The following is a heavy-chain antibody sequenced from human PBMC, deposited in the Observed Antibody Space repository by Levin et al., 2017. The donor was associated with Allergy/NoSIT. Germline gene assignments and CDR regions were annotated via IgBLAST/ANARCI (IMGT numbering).Heavy chain of an antibody. CDR2: ISGSGGDT. D-gene: IGHD2-8*01. J-gene: IGHJ3*02. CDR3: AKDPLIGYGIGAFDI. CDR1: GITFSSYA. V-gene: IGHV3-23*01. Sequence: PGGSLRLSCAASGITFSSYAMSWVRQAPGKGLEWVSAISGSGGDTYYADSVKGRFTISRDNSKNTLYLQMNSLRAEDTAVYYCAKDPLIGYGIGAFDIWGQGTMVTISS.